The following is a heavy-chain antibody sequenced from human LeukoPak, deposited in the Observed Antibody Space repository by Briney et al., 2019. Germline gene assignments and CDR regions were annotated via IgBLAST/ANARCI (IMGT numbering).Heavy chain of an antibody. CDR1: GFTFSSYE. CDR2: ISSSGSTI. D-gene: IGHD6-13*01. Sequence: GGSLRLYCAASGFTFSSYEMNWGRQAPGKGLEWVSYISSSGSTIYYADSVKGRFTISRDNAKNSLYLQMNSLRAEDTAVYYCARGVVGSYSSSSSWGQGTLVTVSS. CDR3: ARGVVGSYSSSSS. V-gene: IGHV3-48*03. J-gene: IGHJ1*01.